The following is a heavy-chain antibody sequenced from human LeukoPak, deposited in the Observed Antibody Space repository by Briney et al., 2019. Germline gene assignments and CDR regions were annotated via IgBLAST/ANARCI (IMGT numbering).Heavy chain of an antibody. Sequence: GGSLRLSCAASGFTFSSYAMHWVCQAPGKGLEWVAVISYDGSNKYYADSVKGRFTISRDNSKNTLYLQMNSLRAEDTAVYYCAREKSSSWDKFDYWGQGTLVTVSS. CDR3: AREKSSSWDKFDY. D-gene: IGHD6-13*01. V-gene: IGHV3-30*04. CDR1: GFTFSSYA. CDR2: ISYDGSNK. J-gene: IGHJ4*02.